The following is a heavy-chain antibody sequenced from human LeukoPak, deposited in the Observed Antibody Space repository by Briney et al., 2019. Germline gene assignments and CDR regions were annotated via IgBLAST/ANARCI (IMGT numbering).Heavy chain of an antibody. Sequence: SGGSLRLSCAASGFTFSTYAMTWVRQAPGKGLEWVSTISGGGLSTYYADSVKGRFTISRDSSKNTLYLQMNSLRAEDTAVYYCAKGGVMITFGGLDYWGQGTLVTVSS. CDR1: GFTFSTYA. J-gene: IGHJ4*02. CDR3: AKGGVMITFGGLDY. CDR2: ISGGGLST. D-gene: IGHD3-16*01. V-gene: IGHV3-23*01.